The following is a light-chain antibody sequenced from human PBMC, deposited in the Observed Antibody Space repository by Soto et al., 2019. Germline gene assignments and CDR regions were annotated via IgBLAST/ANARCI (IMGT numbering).Light chain of an antibody. Sequence: DIQMTQSPSTLSASVGDRVTITCRASQSFSTWLAWYQQKPGKAPNLLIYKTSNLESGVPSRFSGSGSGTEFTLTISSLQPDDFATYYCQQYNSNPLTFGGGTKVEIK. J-gene: IGKJ4*01. V-gene: IGKV1-5*03. CDR2: KTS. CDR3: QQYNSNPLT. CDR1: QSFSTW.